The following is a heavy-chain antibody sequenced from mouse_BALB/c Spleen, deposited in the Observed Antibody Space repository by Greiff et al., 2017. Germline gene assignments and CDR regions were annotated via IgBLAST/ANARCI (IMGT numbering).Heavy chain of an antibody. CDR1: GFSLSTSGMG. J-gene: IGHJ4*01. Sequence: QVTLKESGPGILQPSQTLSLTCSFSGFSLSTSGMGVSWIRQPSGKGLEWLAHIYWDDDKRYNPSLKSRLTISKDTSRNQVFLKITSVDTADTATYYCARRPDYDRASYAMDYWGQGTSVTVSS. V-gene: IGHV8-12*01. CDR2: IYWDDDK. D-gene: IGHD2-4*01. CDR3: ARRPDYDRASYAMDY.